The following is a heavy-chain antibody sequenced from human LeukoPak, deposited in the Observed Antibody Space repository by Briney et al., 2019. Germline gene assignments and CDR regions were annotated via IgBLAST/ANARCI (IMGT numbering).Heavy chain of an antibody. CDR3: ARWRLYCSSTSCYFDY. CDR2: INQDGSEK. J-gene: IGHJ4*02. Sequence: GGSLRLSCAASGFTFSSYWMSWVRQAPGKGLEWVADINQDGSEKYYVDSVKGGFTISRDNAKNSLYLQMNSLRAEDTAVYYCARWRLYCSSTSCYFDYWGQGTLVTVSS. CDR1: GFTFSSYW. V-gene: IGHV3-7*03. D-gene: IGHD2-2*01.